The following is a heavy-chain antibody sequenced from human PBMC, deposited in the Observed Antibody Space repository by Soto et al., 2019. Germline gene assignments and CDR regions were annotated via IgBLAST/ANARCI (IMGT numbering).Heavy chain of an antibody. CDR1: GFTFSSYG. CDR3: AKDSYNSGSGSQPD. D-gene: IGHD3-10*01. CDR2: ISYDGSNK. J-gene: IGHJ4*02. Sequence: QVQLVESGGGVVQPGRSLRLSCAASGFTFSSYGMHWVRQAPGKGLEWVAVISYDGSNKYYADSVKGRFTISSDNSKNTLYLQMNRLRAEETAEYYGAKDSYNSGSGSQPDWGQGTLVTVSS. V-gene: IGHV3-30*18.